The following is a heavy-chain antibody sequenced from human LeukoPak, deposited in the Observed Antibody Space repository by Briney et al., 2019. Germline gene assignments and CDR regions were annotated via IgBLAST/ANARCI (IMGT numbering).Heavy chain of an antibody. CDR2: ISAYNGNT. D-gene: IGHD2-21*01. J-gene: IGHJ4*02. CDR3: ARDLLSGDRDY. CDR1: GYTFISYG. V-gene: IGHV1-18*01. Sequence: ASVKVSCKASGYTFISYGISWVRQAPGQGLEWMGWISAYNGNTNYAQKLQGRVTMTTDTSIGTAYMELSRLRSDDTAVYYCARDLLSGDRDYWGQGTLVTVSS.